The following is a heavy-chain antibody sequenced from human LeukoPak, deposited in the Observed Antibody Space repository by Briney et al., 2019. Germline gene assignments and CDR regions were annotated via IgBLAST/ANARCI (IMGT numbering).Heavy chain of an antibody. CDR2: INHSGST. Sequence: SETLSLTCAVYGGSFSGYYWSWIRQPPGKGLEWIGEINHSGSTNYNPSLKSRVTISVDTSKNQFSLKLSSVTAADTAVYYCARQPTKDDYGDYYFDYWGQGTLVTVSS. D-gene: IGHD4-17*01. J-gene: IGHJ4*02. CDR3: ARQPTKDDYGDYYFDY. V-gene: IGHV4-34*01. CDR1: GGSFSGYY.